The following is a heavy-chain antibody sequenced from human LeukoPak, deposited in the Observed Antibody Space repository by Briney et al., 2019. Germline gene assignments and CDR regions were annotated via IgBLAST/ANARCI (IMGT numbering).Heavy chain of an antibody. V-gene: IGHV3-23*01. CDR1: GFTFSSYA. Sequence: PGGSLRLSCAASGFTFSSYAMSWVRQAPGKGLEWVSAISGSGGSTYYADSVKGRFTISRDNSKNTLYLQMNSLRAEDTAVYYCAKGDIVVVITGVFDYWGQGTLVTVSS. J-gene: IGHJ4*02. CDR2: ISGSGGST. CDR3: AKGDIVVVITGVFDY. D-gene: IGHD3-22*01.